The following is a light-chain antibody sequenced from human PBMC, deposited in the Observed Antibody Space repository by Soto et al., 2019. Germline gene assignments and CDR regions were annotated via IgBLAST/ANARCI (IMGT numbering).Light chain of an antibody. J-gene: IGKJ4*01. CDR3: QQYYSWPLT. V-gene: IGKV3D-15*01. CDR1: QRISSS. CDR2: GAS. Sequence: EIVMTQSPATLSVSPGERATLSCRASQRISSSLAWYQQKIGQSPRLLLFGASNRATGIPNRFSGSGSGTEFTLTISGLQSEDFAVYYCQQYYSWPLTFGGGTKVEI.